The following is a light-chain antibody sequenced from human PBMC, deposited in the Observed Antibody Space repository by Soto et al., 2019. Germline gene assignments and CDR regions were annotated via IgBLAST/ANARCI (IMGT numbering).Light chain of an antibody. CDR2: GAS. V-gene: IGKV3-15*01. J-gene: IGKJ1*01. Sequence: EIVMTQSPATLSVSPGERATLSCRASQSVSSNLAWYQQKPGQAPRLLIYGASIRATGIPARFTGSGSGTEFTLTISSLQSEDFAVYYCQQNNNWPPWTFGQGTKVDIK. CDR1: QSVSSN. CDR3: QQNNNWPPWT.